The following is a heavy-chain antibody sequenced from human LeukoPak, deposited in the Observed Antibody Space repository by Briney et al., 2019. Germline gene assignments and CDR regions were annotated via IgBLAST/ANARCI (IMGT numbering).Heavy chain of an antibody. CDR1: GGSISSSGYY. CDR2: IYYSGST. J-gene: IGHJ3*02. CDR3: SSTSTQAFDI. V-gene: IGHV4-31*03. Sequence: PSETLSLTCTVSGGSISSSGYYWSWIRQHPGKGLEWIGYIYYSGSTYYNPSLKSRVTISVDTSKNQFSLKLSSVTAADTAVYYCSSTSTQAFDIWGQGTMVTVSS. D-gene: IGHD2-2*01.